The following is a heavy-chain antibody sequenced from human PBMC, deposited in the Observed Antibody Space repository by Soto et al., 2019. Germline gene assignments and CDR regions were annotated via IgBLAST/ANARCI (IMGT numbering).Heavy chain of an antibody. CDR3: ARAHYGDYGYGMDV. V-gene: IGHV4-59*08. J-gene: IGHJ6*02. Sequence: PSETLSLTCTVSGASINNYYWSWIRQPPGKKLEWIGYVYNSGTTNYNPSFESRVTISADTSKNQFSLKLRSVTAADTAVYYCARAHYGDYGYGMDVWGQGTTVTVSS. CDR1: GASINNYY. D-gene: IGHD4-17*01. CDR2: VYNSGTT.